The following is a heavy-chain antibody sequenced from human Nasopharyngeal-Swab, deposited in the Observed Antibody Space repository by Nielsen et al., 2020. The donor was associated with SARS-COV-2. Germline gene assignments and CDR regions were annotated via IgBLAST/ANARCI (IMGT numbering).Heavy chain of an antibody. CDR1: CGSFSGYY. CDR3: ARDLGDWGFNYYYGMDV. J-gene: IGHJ6*02. D-gene: IGHD7-27*01. Sequence: SQTLSLTCAVYCGSFSGYYWSWIRQPPGKGLEWIGEINHSGSTNYNPSLKSRVTISVDTSKNQFSLKLSSVTAADTAVYYCARDLGDWGFNYYYGMDVWGQGTTVTVSS. CDR2: INHSGST. V-gene: IGHV4-34*01.